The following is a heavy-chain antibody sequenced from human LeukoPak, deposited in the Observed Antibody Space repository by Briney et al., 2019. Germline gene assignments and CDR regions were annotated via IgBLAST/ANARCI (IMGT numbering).Heavy chain of an antibody. D-gene: IGHD2-8*02. CDR2: MKGDGSVK. J-gene: IGHJ3*01. V-gene: IGHV3-7*01. CDR1: GFTFSMYW. Sequence: GGSLRLSCAAVGFTFSMYWMGWVRQAPGKGLEWVASMKGDGSVKHFLDSVEGRFTISRDNAKSSLYLQMNSLRAEDTAIYYCVRWDAFSTGGIFYSGDFAFDFWGQGTLVTVSS. CDR3: VRWDAFSTGGIFYSGDFAFDF.